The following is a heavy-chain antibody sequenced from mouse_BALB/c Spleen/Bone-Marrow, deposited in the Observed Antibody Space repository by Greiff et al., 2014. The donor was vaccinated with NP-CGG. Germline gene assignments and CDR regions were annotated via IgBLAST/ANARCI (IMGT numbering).Heavy chain of an antibody. D-gene: IGHD2-4*01. J-gene: IGHJ3*01. Sequence: EVKLVESGGGLVRPKGSLKLSCAASGFTFNTYAMNWVRQAPGKGLEWVARIRSKSNNYATYYADSVKDRFTISRDDSQSMLYLQMNNLKTEDTAMYYCVRQNYDYAWFAYWGQGTLVTVSA. CDR3: VRQNYDYAWFAY. CDR2: IRSKSNNYAT. V-gene: IGHV10-1*02. CDR1: GFTFNTYA.